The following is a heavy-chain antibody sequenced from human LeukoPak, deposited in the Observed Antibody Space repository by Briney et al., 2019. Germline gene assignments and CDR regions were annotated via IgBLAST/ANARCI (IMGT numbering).Heavy chain of an antibody. CDR3: ARITYPRFDY. CDR2: LWYDGSNK. CDR1: GFTFSSYG. Sequence: GGSLRLSCAASGFTFSSYGMHWVRPAPRKGLEWVAVLWYDGSNKYYADSLKGRFTISRDNSQKTLYLRMNSLRAEDTSVYYCARITYPRFDYWGQGTLVTVSS. V-gene: IGHV3-33*01. D-gene: IGHD2-2*01. J-gene: IGHJ4*02.